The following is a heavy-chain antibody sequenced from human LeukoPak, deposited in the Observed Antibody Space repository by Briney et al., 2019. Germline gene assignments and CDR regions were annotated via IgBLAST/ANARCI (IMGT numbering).Heavy chain of an antibody. CDR3: ARALLWFGELLV. CDR1: GYTFTRYG. CDR2: INAYNGNT. J-gene: IGHJ4*02. D-gene: IGHD3-10*01. V-gene: IGHV1-18*01. Sequence: ASVKVSCKASGYTFTRYGISWVRQAPGQGLEWMGWINAYNGNTNYAQRLQDRVTMTTDTATSTAYMQRRSLKSDDTAVYYCARALLWFGELLVWGQGTLVTVPS.